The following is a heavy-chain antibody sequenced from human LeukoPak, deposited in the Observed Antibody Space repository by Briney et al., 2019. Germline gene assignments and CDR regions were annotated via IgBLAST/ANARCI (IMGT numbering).Heavy chain of an antibody. V-gene: IGHV3-7*03. J-gene: IGHJ4*02. CDR1: QLTFSSYW. Sequence: PGGSLRLSCAASQLTFSSYWMSWVRQAPGKGLEWVANIKEDGSKTYYVDSVKGRFTISRDNAKNSLYLQMNSLRAEDTALYYCARYVTALDYWGQGTLVTVSS. CDR2: IKEDGSKT. CDR3: ARYVTALDY. D-gene: IGHD2-21*02.